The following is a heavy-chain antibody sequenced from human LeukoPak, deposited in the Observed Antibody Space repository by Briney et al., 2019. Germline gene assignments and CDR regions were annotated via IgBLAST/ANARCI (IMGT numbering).Heavy chain of an antibody. CDR2: IYPGDSDT. V-gene: IGHV5-51*01. D-gene: IGHD2-2*01. CDR1: GYSFTSYW. J-gene: IGHJ1*01. CDR3: ARQAVPVAKYFQH. Sequence: GESLKISCQGSGYSFTSYWIGWVRQMPGKGLEWMGIIYPGDSDTRYSPSFQGQVTISADKSISTAYLQWSSLKASDTAMYYCARQAVPVAKYFQHWGQGTLVTVSS.